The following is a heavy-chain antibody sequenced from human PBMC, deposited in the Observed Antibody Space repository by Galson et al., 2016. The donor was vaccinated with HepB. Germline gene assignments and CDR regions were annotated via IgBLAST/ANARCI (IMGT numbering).Heavy chain of an antibody. CDR2: IIPIFGTP. Sequence: SVKVSCKVSGGSFSTYAMNWVRQAPGQGLEWMGGIIPIFGTPNYAQRFQGRVTITADKSTRTVYMELSSLRSEDTAVYYCARDREVAATPGTHGYYFYYYMDVWGKGTTVTVSS. J-gene: IGHJ6*03. D-gene: IGHD1-26*01. V-gene: IGHV1-69*06. CDR1: GGSFSTYA. CDR3: ARDREVAATPGTHGYYFYYYMDV.